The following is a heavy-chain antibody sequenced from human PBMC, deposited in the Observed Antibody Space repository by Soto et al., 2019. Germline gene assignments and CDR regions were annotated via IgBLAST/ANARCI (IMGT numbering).Heavy chain of an antibody. V-gene: IGHV3-30*03. CDR3: ARIRGRCSSTSCPAGDAFDI. CDR2: ISYDGSNK. D-gene: IGHD2-2*01. J-gene: IGHJ3*02. CDR1: GFTFSSYG. Sequence: SLRLSCAASGFTFSSYGMHWVRQAPGKGLEWVAVISYDGSNKYYADSVKGRFTISRDNAKNTLYLQMNSLRAEDTAVYYCARIRGRCSSTSCPAGDAFDIWGQGTMVTVSS.